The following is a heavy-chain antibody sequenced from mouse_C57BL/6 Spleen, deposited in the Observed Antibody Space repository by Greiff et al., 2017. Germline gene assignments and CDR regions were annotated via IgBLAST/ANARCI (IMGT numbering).Heavy chain of an antibody. J-gene: IGHJ4*01. CDR3: TRSTGYYYAMDY. CDR1: GYTFTDYE. V-gene: IGHV1-15*01. CDR2: IDPETGGT. Sequence: QVQLQQSGAELVRPGASVTLSCEASGYTFTDYEMHWVKQTPVHGLEWIGAIDPETGGTAYNQKFKGKAILTADKSSSTAYMELRSLTSEDSAVYYCTRSTGYYYAMDYWGQGTSVTVSS.